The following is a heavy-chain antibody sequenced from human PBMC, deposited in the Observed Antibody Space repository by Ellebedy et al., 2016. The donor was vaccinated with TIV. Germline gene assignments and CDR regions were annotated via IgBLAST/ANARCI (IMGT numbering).Heavy chain of an antibody. CDR2: ISWNSGDI. V-gene: IGHV3-9*01. CDR3: ALLSGRAVTTYGY. D-gene: IGHD4-11*01. CDR1: GFAFDAYA. J-gene: IGHJ4*02. Sequence: SLKISCAASGFAFDAYAMHWVRQAPGKGLEWVSGISWNSGDIAYADSVKGRFTIFSDNAKNSLYLRMNSLRPEDTAFYYCALLSGRAVTTYGYWGQGTLVTVSS.